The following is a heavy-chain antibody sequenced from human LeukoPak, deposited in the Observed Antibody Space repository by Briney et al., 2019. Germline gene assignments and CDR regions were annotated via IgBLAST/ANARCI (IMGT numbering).Heavy chain of an antibody. V-gene: IGHV3-48*04. CDR1: GFTFSDYS. J-gene: IGHJ4*02. D-gene: IGHD3-22*01. CDR3: ARDGDTSGYSD. CDR2: ISSTSTTI. Sequence: PGGSLRLSCAASGFTFSDYSMEWVRQAPGKGLEWISYISSTSTTIYYAGSVKGRFTTSRDNAKNSLYLQMNSLRAEDTAVYYCARDGDTSGYSDWGQGTLVTVSS.